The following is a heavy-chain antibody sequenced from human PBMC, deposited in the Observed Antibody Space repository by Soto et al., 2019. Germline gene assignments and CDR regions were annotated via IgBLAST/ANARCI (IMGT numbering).Heavy chain of an antibody. Sequence: SETLSLTCTVSGGSISSSSYYWGWIRQPPGKGLEWIGSIYYSGSTYYNPSLKSRVTISVDTSKNQFSLKLSSVTAADTAVYYCATLSRACSSTGCHKGRFDPWGQGTLVTVSS. V-gene: IGHV4-39*01. CDR1: GGSISSSSYY. J-gene: IGHJ5*02. D-gene: IGHD2-2*02. CDR3: ATLSRACSSTGCHKGRFDP. CDR2: IYYSGST.